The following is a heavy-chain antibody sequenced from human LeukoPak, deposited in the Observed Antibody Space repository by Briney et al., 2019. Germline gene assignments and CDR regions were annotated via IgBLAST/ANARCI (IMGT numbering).Heavy chain of an antibody. D-gene: IGHD5-24*01. Sequence: ASVKVSCKASGYTFTSYYMHWVRQAPGQGLEWMGIINPSGGSTSYAQKFQGRVTITRDTSASTAYMELSSLRSEDTAVYYCAREMATIPLTLDYWGQGTLVTVSS. CDR1: GYTFTSYY. CDR2: INPSGGST. V-gene: IGHV1-46*01. CDR3: AREMATIPLTLDY. J-gene: IGHJ4*02.